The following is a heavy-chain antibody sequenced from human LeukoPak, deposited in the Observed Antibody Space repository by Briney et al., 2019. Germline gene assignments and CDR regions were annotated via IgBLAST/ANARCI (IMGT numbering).Heavy chain of an antibody. J-gene: IGHJ6*02. CDR3: ARPGYYYGMDV. D-gene: IGHD3-10*01. Sequence: GGSLRLSCAASGFTFNNYWMNWVRQAPGKGLEWVAMIKQGGSEKYYVDSVKGRFTISRDNAKKSLYLQMNSLRAEDTAVYYCARPGYYYGMDVWGQGTTVTVSS. CDR2: IKQGGSEK. V-gene: IGHV3-7*04. CDR1: GFTFNNYW.